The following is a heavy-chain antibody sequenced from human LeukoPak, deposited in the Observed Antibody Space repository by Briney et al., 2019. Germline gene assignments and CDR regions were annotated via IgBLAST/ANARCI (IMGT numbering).Heavy chain of an antibody. CDR2: INPSGGST. Sequence: ASVKVSCKASGYTFTSYYMHWVRQAPGQGLEWIGIINPSGGSTSYAQKFQGRVTMTRDTSTSTVYMELSSLRSEDTAVYYCARLDTYYYDSSGYYFDYWGQGTLVTVSS. CDR3: ARLDTYYYDSSGYYFDY. CDR1: GYTFTSYY. J-gene: IGHJ4*02. D-gene: IGHD3-22*01. V-gene: IGHV1-46*01.